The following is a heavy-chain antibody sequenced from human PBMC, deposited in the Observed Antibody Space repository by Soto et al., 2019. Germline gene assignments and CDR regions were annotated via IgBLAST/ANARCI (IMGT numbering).Heavy chain of an antibody. J-gene: IGHJ6*02. V-gene: IGHV4-31*11. Sequence: SETLSLTCAVSGGSISSGGYYWSWIRQHPGKGLEWIGYIYYSGSTYYNPSLKSRVTISVDTSKNQFSLKLSSVTSEDTGVYYCARGRPSYYAMDVWGQGTAVNVSS. CDR1: GGSISSGGYY. CDR3: ARGRPSYYAMDV. CDR2: IYYSGST.